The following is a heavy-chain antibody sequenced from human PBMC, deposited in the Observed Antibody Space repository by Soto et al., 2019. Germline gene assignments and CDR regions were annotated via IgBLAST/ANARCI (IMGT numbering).Heavy chain of an antibody. CDR3: ARVGFSLGSGWLPDI. V-gene: IGHV1-18*04. Sequence: QVQLVQSGAEVKKPGASVKVSCKASGYTFTSYGISWVRQAPGQGLEWMGWISAYNGNTNYAQKLQGRVTMATDTSTSTAYRELRSRRSGDTAVYYCARVGFSLGSGWLPDIWGQGTMVTVSS. CDR2: ISAYNGNT. CDR1: GYTFTSYG. D-gene: IGHD6-19*01. J-gene: IGHJ3*02.